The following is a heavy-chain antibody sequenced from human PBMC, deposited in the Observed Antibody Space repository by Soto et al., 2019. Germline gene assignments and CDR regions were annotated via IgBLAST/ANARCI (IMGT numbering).Heavy chain of an antibody. V-gene: IGHV1-69*02. CDR1: GGTFSTYT. Sequence: QVQLVQSGAEVKKPGSSVKVSCKATGGTFSTYTLGWVRQAPGQGLEWMGRIIPILDVTNYDQKFQGRVTLTTDRSTSXXYVELSSLRSDDTAINYCARVGYGDSDYYCYAMDVWGEGTTVTVSS. CDR2: IIPILDVT. J-gene: IGHJ6*04. CDR3: ARVGYGDSDYYCYAMDV. D-gene: IGHD4-17*01.